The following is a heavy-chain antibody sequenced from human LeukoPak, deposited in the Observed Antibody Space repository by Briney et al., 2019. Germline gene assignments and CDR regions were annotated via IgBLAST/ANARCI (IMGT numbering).Heavy chain of an antibody. D-gene: IGHD1-26*01. J-gene: IGHJ4*02. CDR3: AREVVGSKAFDY. CDR1: GGSISSYH. Sequence: SETLSLTCTVSGGSISSYHWSWIRQPPGKGLEWIGYIYYSGSTNYNPSLKSRVTISVDTSKNQFSLKLSSVTAADTAVYYCAREVVGSKAFDYWGQGTLVTVSS. V-gene: IGHV4-59*01. CDR2: IYYSGST.